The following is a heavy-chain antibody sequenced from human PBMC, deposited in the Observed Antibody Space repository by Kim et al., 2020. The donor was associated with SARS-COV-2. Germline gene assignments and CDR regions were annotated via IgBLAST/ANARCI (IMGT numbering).Heavy chain of an antibody. Sequence: ASVKVSCKASGYTFTGYYMHWVRQAPGQGLEWMGWINPNSGGTNYAQKFQGRVTMTRDTSISTAYMELSRLRSDDTAVYYCARGELLWFGELFGFVDYWGQGTLVTVSS. V-gene: IGHV1-2*02. D-gene: IGHD3-10*01. CDR3: ARGELLWFGELFGFVDY. CDR1: GYTFTGYY. J-gene: IGHJ4*02. CDR2: INPNSGGT.